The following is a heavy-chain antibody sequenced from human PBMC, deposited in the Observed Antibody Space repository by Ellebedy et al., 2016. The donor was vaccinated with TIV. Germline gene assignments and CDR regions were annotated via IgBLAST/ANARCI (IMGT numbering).Heavy chain of an antibody. D-gene: IGHD2-2*01. J-gene: IGHJ4*02. Sequence: AASVKVSCKASGYPFTSYGISWVRQAPGQGPEWMGWISASNGHTNYAHKLQGRVTMTTDTSTKTAYMELRSLRSDDTAVYYCARDNEVVPALWGQGTLVTVSS. CDR3: ARDNEVVPAL. CDR2: ISASNGHT. CDR1: GYPFTSYG. V-gene: IGHV1-18*01.